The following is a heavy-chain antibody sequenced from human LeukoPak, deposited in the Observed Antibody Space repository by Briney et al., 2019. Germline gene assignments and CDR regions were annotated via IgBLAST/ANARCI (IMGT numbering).Heavy chain of an antibody. D-gene: IGHD2-2*02. V-gene: IGHV3-33*01. J-gene: IGHJ5*02. CDR2: IWYDGSNK. CDR1: GFTFSSYG. CDR3: ARESPYCSSTSCYKGFDP. Sequence: GGSLRLSCAASGFTFSSYGMHWVRQAPGKGLEWVAVIWYDGSNKYYADSVKGRFTISRDNSKNTLYLQMNSLRAEDTAVYYCARESPYCSSTSCYKGFDPWGLGTLVTVSS.